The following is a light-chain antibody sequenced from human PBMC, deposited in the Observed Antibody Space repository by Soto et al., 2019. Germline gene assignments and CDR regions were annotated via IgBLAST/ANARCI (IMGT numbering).Light chain of an antibody. V-gene: IGLV2-8*01. CDR1: SSDIGGYNS. J-gene: IGLJ1*01. Sequence: QSALTQPPSASGSPGQSLTISCTGTSSDIGGYNSVSWYQQHPGKAPKRIIYEVTKRPSGVPDRFSGSKSGNTASLTVSGLQAEDEADYYCSAYAGRILYGVGTGTKV. CDR2: EVT. CDR3: SAYAGRILYG.